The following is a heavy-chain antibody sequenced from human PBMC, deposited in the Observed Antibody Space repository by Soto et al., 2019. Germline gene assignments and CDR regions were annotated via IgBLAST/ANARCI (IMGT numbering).Heavy chain of an antibody. D-gene: IGHD2-2*01. CDR1: GGSISNYW. V-gene: IGHV4-4*08. J-gene: IGHJ4*02. CDR3: ARGRVVPAAPYYFDY. Sequence: SEILSLTCGVSGGSISNYWWSWVRQPPGKGLEWMGFIYGRGSTYYNPSLKSRVTISVDTSKNQFSLKLSSVTAADTAVYYCARGRVVPAAPYYFDYWGQGTLVTVSS. CDR2: IYGRGST.